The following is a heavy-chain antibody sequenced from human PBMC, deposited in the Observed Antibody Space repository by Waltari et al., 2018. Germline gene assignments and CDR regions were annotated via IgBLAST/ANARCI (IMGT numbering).Heavy chain of an antibody. CDR3: ASLPHIAAAAPAEY. Sequence: QVQLQESGPGLLKPSQTLSLTCTVSGGSISSGSYYWSWIRQPAGKGLEWIGRIYPSGSPNYNPSLKSRATISVDTSKNQFSLKLSSVTAADTAVYYCASLPHIAAAAPAEYWGQGTLVTVSS. CDR2: IYPSGSP. J-gene: IGHJ4*02. V-gene: IGHV4-61*02. CDR1: GGSISSGSYY. D-gene: IGHD6-13*01.